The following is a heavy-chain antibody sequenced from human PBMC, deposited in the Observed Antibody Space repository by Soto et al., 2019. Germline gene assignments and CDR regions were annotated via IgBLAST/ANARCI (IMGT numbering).Heavy chain of an antibody. CDR1: GFTFSSYA. D-gene: IGHD3-3*01. CDR2: ISYDGSNK. CDR3: ARNAWSGPYYYYYGMDV. Sequence: QPGGSLRLSCAASGFTFSSYAMHWVRQAPGKGLEWVAVISYDGSNKYYADSVKGRFTISRDNSKNTLYLQMNSLRAEDTAVYYCARNAWSGPYYYYYGMDVWGQGTTVTVSS. J-gene: IGHJ6*02. V-gene: IGHV3-30-3*01.